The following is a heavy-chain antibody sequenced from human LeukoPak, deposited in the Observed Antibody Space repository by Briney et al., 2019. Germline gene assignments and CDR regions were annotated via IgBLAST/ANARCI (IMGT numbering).Heavy chain of an antibody. V-gene: IGHV4-59*08. CDR1: GFSVSNNY. D-gene: IGHD6-13*01. CDR3: ARHASIAAADTNCFDP. J-gene: IGHJ5*02. CDR2: IYYSGST. Sequence: GSLRLSCAASGFSVSNNYMSWVRQAPWKGLEWIGYIYYSGSTNYNPSLKSRITISVDTSKNQFSLKLSSVTAADTAVYYCARHASIAAADTNCFDPWGQGTLVTVSS.